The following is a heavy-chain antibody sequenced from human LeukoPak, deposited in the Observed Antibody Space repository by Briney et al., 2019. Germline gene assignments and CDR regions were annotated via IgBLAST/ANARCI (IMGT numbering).Heavy chain of an antibody. Sequence: SETLSLTCAVYGGSFSGYYWSWIRQPPGKGLEWIGEINHSGSTHYNPSLKSRVTMSVDTSKNQFSLKLSSVTAADTAVYYCARDFGYGDYFFDDWGQGTLVTVSS. J-gene: IGHJ4*02. V-gene: IGHV4-34*01. CDR1: GGSFSGYY. D-gene: IGHD4-17*01. CDR2: INHSGST. CDR3: ARDFGYGDYFFDD.